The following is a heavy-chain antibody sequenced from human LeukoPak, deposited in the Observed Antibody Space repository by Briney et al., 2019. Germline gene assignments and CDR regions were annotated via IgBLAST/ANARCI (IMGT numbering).Heavy chain of an antibody. CDR2: IYYSGST. V-gene: IGHV4-59*08. J-gene: IGHJ4*02. CDR1: GGSISSYY. CDR3: ARAARYVWGGYYFDY. D-gene: IGHD3-16*01. Sequence: SETLSLTCTVSGGSISSYYWSWIRQPPGKGLEWIGYIYYSGSTNYNPSLKSRVTISVDTSKNQFSLKLSSVAAADTAVYYCARAARYVWGGYYFDYWGQGTLVTVSS.